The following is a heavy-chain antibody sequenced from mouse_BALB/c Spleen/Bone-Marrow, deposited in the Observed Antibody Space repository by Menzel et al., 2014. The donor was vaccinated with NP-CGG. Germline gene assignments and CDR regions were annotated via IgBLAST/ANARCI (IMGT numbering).Heavy chain of an antibody. CDR1: GFNIKDTY. CDR2: IDPANGNT. D-gene: IGHD4-1*01. Sequence: VHVKQSGAELVKPGASVKLSCTASGFNIKDTYMHWVKQRPEQGLEWIGRIDPANGNTKYDPKFQGQATITADTSSNSAYLHLRSLTSEDTAVYYCARWEYYAMDDWGQGTSVTVSS. V-gene: IGHV14-3*02. CDR3: ARWEYYAMDD. J-gene: IGHJ4*01.